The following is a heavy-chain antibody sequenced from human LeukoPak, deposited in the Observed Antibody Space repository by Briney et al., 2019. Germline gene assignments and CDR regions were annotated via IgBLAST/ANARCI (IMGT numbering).Heavy chain of an antibody. D-gene: IGHD3-22*01. J-gene: IGHJ4*02. Sequence: KTSETLSLTCAVSNYSITGGYFWGWIRQPPGKGLEWIASIYHSGTTYYNPSLRNRVTLFVDTSKNQFSLKLTSLTAADTAVYYCARDGVFHDSDGYSFDYWGQGTLVTVSS. CDR2: IYHSGTT. CDR3: ARDGVFHDSDGYSFDY. CDR1: NYSITGGYF. V-gene: IGHV4-38-2*02.